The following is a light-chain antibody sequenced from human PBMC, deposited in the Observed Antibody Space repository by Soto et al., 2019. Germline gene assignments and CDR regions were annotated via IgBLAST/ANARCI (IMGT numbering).Light chain of an antibody. J-gene: IGKJ1*01. Sequence: VVLTQSPGTLSLSPGERATLSCRASQSVSSSALAWYQQKPGQAPRLLMYGASSRATGIPDRFSGSGSGTDFSLTIIRLEPEDFALYYCHLYGRLLQTFCQGTMVAIK. CDR3: HLYGRLLQT. V-gene: IGKV3-20*01. CDR1: QSVSSSA. CDR2: GAS.